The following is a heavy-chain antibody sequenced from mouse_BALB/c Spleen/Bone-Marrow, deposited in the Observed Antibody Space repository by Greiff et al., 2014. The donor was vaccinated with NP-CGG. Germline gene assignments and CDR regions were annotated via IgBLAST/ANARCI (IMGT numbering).Heavy chain of an antibody. CDR3: ARYYYGSSYFEY. V-gene: IGHV14-3*02. CDR2: IDPANGNT. Sequence: EVQLQQSGAELVKPGASVKLSCTASGFNIKDTYMHWVKQRPEQGLEWIGRIDPANGNTKYDPKFQGKATITADTSSNTAYLQLSSLTSEDTAVYYCARYYYGSSYFEYWGHGTTLTVSS. D-gene: IGHD1-1*01. CDR1: GFNIKDTY. J-gene: IGHJ2*01.